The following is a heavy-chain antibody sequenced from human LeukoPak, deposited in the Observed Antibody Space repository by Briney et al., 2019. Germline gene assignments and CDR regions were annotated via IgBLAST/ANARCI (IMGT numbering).Heavy chain of an antibody. V-gene: IGHV1-2*02. J-gene: IGHJ5*02. Sequence: ASVKVSCKASGYIFTSYGISWVRQAPGQGLEWMGWINPNSGGTNYAQKFQGRVTMTRDTSISTAYMELSRLRSDDTAVYYCARDRAYCSSTSCANWSDPWGQGTLVTVSS. CDR2: INPNSGGT. D-gene: IGHD2-2*01. CDR1: GYIFTSYG. CDR3: ARDRAYCSSTSCANWSDP.